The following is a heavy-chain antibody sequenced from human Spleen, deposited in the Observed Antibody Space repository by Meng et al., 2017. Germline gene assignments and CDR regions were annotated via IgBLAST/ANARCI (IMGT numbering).Heavy chain of an antibody. J-gene: IGHJ4*02. CDR3: TTVLPPNEYYDILTGPYGIDY. Sequence: GESLKISCTTSGFTSGDYALSWVRQAPGKGLEWVGFIRSRAYGGTSDYAASVQGRLSISRDDSKSIAYLQMNSLKTEDTAVYYCTTVLPPNEYYDILTGPYGIDYWGQGTLVTVSS. CDR2: IRSRAYGGTS. D-gene: IGHD3-9*01. CDR1: GFTSGDYA. V-gene: IGHV3-49*04.